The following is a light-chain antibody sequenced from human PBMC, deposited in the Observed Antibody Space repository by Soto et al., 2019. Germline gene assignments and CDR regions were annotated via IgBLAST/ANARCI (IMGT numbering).Light chain of an antibody. CDR2: DAS. CDR3: QQYNSYST. V-gene: IGKV1-33*01. CDR1: QDISNY. Sequence: DIQMTQSPSSLSASVGDRVTITCQASQDISNYLNWYQQKPGKAPKLLIYDASNLETGVPSRFSVSGSGTEFTLTISSLQPDDFATYYCQQYNSYSTFGQGTKVDIK. J-gene: IGKJ1*01.